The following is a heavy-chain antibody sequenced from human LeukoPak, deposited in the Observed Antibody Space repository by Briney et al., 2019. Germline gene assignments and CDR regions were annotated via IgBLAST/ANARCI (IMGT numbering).Heavy chain of an antibody. J-gene: IGHJ4*02. CDR3: ARGLFVAGSFFDS. CDR1: GFTFSDYY. CDR2: ISPSGGAI. D-gene: IGHD1-26*01. Sequence: GGSLRLSCAASGFTFSDYYMSWIRQAPGKGLEWLSFISPSGGAIYYAASVKGRFTISRDNTNNSLYLQMNSLTAEDTAVYYCARGLFVAGSFFDSWGQGTLVTVSS. V-gene: IGHV3-11*04.